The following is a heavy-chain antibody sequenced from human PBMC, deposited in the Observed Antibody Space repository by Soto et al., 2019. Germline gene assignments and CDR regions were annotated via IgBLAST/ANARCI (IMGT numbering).Heavy chain of an antibody. CDR2: VSHDGRNT. J-gene: IGHJ3*02. V-gene: IGHV3-30*03. Sequence: PGGSLRLSCAASGFTFSDYAMHWVRQAPGKGLEWVAVVSHDGRNTHYADSVKGRFTISRDNAKNSLYLQMNSLRAEDTAVYYCARGDYYDTSGPFSDDFDIWGQGTMVTVSS. CDR1: GFTFSDYA. CDR3: ARGDYYDTSGPFSDDFDI. D-gene: IGHD3-22*01.